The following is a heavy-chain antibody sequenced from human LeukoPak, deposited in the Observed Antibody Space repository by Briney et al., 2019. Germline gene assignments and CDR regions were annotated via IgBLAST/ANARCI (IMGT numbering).Heavy chain of an antibody. CDR2: ISSSSSYI. CDR1: GFTFSSYS. Sequence: GGSLRLSCAASGFTFSSYSMNWVRQAPGKGLEWVSSISSSSSYIYYADSVKGRFTISRDNAKNSLYLQMNSLRAEDTAVYYCARSNADIVVVPAAIPFDYGGQGTLVTVSS. V-gene: IGHV3-21*01. CDR3: ARSNADIVVVPAAIPFDY. D-gene: IGHD2-2*01. J-gene: IGHJ4*02.